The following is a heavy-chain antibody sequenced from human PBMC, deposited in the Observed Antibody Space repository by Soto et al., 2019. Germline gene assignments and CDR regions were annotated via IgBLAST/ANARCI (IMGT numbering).Heavy chain of an antibody. D-gene: IGHD4-17*01. CDR2: ISGSGGST. Sequence: GRFLRLCCAVVGFTGGSYAMRWIRQAPGKGLEWVSGISGSGGSTYYADSAKGRFTISRDNSKNTLFLQMNSLRAEDTAVYYCAKVADGDHGDYDRYVDFWGQRSLDTVTS. CDR1: GFTGGSYA. V-gene: IGHV3-23*01. J-gene: IGHJ4*02. CDR3: AKVADGDHGDYDRYVDF.